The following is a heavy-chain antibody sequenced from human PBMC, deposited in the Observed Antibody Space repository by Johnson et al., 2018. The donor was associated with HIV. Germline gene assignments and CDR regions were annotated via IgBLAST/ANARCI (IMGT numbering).Heavy chain of an antibody. D-gene: IGHD6-13*01. J-gene: IGHJ3*02. CDR3: ASGWGIAASDAFDI. CDR2: IYSGGST. V-gene: IGHV3-53*05. CDR1: Y. Sequence: YMSWIRQAPGKGLEWVSVIYSGGSTYYVDSVKGRFTISRDNAKNSLYLQMNSLRAEDTALYYCASGWGIAASDAFDIWGQGTMVIVSS.